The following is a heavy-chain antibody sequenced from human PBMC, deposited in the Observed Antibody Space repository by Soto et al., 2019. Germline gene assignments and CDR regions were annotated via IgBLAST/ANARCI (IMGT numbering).Heavy chain of an antibody. CDR3: ARDGEGPITPNPHYYNGIDV. J-gene: IGHJ6*02. V-gene: IGHV4-59*01. D-gene: IGHD2-21*01. CDR1: GGSLGRYY. CDR2: VFYTGRA. Sequence: SSETLSLTCTVSGGSLGRYYWSWIRQPPGKGLERIGYVFYTGRANYNASLKSRVSISLDTSNYQFSLKLSSVTAADTAVYYCARDGEGPITPNPHYYNGIDVWGPGKTVTVSS.